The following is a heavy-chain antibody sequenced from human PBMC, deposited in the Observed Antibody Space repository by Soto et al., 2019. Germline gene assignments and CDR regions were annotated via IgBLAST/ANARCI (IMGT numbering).Heavy chain of an antibody. V-gene: IGHV3-30*03. CDR1: GFTVSTYG. J-gene: IGHJ4*02. CDR2: ISRDGGTK. Sequence: QVQLVESGGGVVQPGRSLRLSCAVSGFTVSTYGMHWVRQAPGKGLEWVAVISRDGGTKYYADSVKGRFTISRDNSRNKQFLEMKSLRSDDMAVYYCTGEVASGYWGQGTLVTVSS. CDR3: TGEVASGY. D-gene: IGHD2-8*02.